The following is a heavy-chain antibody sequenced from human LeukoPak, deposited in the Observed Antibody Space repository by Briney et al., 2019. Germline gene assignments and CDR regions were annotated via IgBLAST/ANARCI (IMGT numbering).Heavy chain of an antibody. CDR2: ISGSGSTT. CDR3: AKDTGLGYYDSSGFDY. CDR1: GFIFSYYV. Sequence: GGSLRLSCAASGFIFSYYVMSWVRQAPGKGLEWVSAISGSGSTTYYADSVKGRFTISRDNSKNTLYLQMNSLRAEDTAVYSCAKDTGLGYYDSSGFDYWGQGTLVTVSS. V-gene: IGHV3-23*01. D-gene: IGHD3-22*01. J-gene: IGHJ4*02.